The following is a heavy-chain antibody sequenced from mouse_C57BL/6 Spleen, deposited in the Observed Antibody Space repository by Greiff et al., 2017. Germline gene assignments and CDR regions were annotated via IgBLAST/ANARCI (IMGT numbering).Heavy chain of an antibody. CDR3: ARDYYGNYDGIFAY. CDR1: GFTFSSYA. D-gene: IGHD2-1*01. CDR2: ISDGGSYT. J-gene: IGHJ3*01. V-gene: IGHV5-4*01. Sequence: EVKVVESGGGLVKPGGSLKLSCAASGFTFSSYAMSWVRQTPEKRLEWVATISDGGSYTYYPDNVKGRFTISRDNAKNNLYLQMSHLKSEDTAMYYCARDYYGNYDGIFAYWGQGTLVTVSA.